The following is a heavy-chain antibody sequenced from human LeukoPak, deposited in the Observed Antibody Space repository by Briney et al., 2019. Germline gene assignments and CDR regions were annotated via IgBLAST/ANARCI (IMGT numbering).Heavy chain of an antibody. Sequence: SETLSLTCTVSGYSISSGYYWGWIRQPPGKGLELIGNIYHSGNTYYNPSLKSRVTISVDTSKNQFSLKLSSVTAADTAVYYCARKTIFGVVIAPSFDYWGQGTLVTVSS. V-gene: IGHV4-38-2*02. J-gene: IGHJ4*02. CDR2: IYHSGNT. CDR1: GYSISSGYY. D-gene: IGHD3-3*01. CDR3: ARKTIFGVVIAPSFDY.